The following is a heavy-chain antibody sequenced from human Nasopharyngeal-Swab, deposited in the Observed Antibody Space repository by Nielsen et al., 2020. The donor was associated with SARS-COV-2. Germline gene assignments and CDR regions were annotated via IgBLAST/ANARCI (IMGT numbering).Heavy chain of an antibody. J-gene: IGHJ6*02. Sequence: SETLSLTCAVYGGSFSGYYWSWIRQPPGKGLEWFGEINHSGSTNYNPSLKSRVTIPVDTSKNQFSLKLSSVTAADTAVYYCARGSPRGGGSYSWAKYYYYGMDVWGQGTTVTVSS. D-gene: IGHD2-21*02. CDR1: GGSFSGYY. CDR3: ARGSPRGGGSYSWAKYYYYGMDV. V-gene: IGHV4-34*01. CDR2: INHSGST.